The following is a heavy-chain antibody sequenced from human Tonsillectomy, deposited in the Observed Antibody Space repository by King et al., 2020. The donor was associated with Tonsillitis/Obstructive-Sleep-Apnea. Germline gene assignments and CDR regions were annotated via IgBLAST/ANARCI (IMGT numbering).Heavy chain of an antibody. V-gene: IGHV3-33*01. CDR2: IWYDASNK. J-gene: IGHJ6*02. Sequence: VQLVESGGGVVQPGRSLRLSCAASGFTFSSYGMHWVRQAPGKGLEWVAIIWYDASNKYYADSVKGRFTISRDTSKNTLYLQMNSLRAEDTAVYYCASDFSTKGVRGGLRYYGMDVWGQGTTVTVSS. CDR3: ASDFSTKGVRGGLRYYGMDV. CDR1: GFTFSSYG. D-gene: IGHD3-10*01.